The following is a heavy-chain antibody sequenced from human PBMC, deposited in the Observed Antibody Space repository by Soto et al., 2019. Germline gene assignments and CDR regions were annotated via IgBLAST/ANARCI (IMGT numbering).Heavy chain of an antibody. CDR3: AKAGDIVIVVIASVNRAFDI. Sequence: GGSLRLSSAASEFTFRSYAMSWVRQAPGKGLEWVSAISGSGGSTYYADSVKGRFTISRDNSKNTLYLQMNSLRAEDTAVYYCAKAGDIVIVVIASVNRAFDIWGQGTMVTVSS. CDR1: EFTFRSYA. J-gene: IGHJ3*02. CDR2: ISGSGGST. V-gene: IGHV3-23*01. D-gene: IGHD2-2*01.